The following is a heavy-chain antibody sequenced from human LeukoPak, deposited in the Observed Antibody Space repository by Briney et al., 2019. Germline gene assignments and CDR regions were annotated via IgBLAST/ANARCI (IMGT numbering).Heavy chain of an antibody. CDR2: IYPGDSDT. V-gene: IGHV5-51*01. CDR1: GYLFTSYW. CDR3: ARHIALGYSSGWYFDY. Sequence: GESLKISCKDSGYLFTSYWIAWVRQRPGKGLEWMGIIYPGDSDTRYSPSFQGQVTISADKSISTAHLQWSSLTASDTAMYYCARHIALGYSSGWYFDYWGQGTLVTVSS. D-gene: IGHD6-19*01. J-gene: IGHJ4*02.